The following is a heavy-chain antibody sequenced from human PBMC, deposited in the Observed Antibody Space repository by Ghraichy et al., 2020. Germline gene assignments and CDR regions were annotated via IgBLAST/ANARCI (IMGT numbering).Heavy chain of an antibody. D-gene: IGHD6-6*01. J-gene: IGHJ4*02. CDR2: ISGSGGST. Sequence: GGSLRLSCAASGFTFSSYAMSWVRQAPGKGLEWVSAISGSGGSTYYADSVKGRFTISRDNSKNTLYLQMNSLRAEDTAVYYCAKMGHSIAARPRGIFDYWGQGTLVTVSS. CDR1: GFTFSSYA. V-gene: IGHV3-23*01. CDR3: AKMGHSIAARPRGIFDY.